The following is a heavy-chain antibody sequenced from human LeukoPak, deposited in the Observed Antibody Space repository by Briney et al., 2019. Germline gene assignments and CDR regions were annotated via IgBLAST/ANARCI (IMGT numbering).Heavy chain of an antibody. D-gene: IGHD3-22*01. V-gene: IGHV5-51*01. CDR2: IYPGDSDT. Sequence: GESLKISCKGSGYSFTNYWIGWVRQMPGKGLEWMGIIYPGDSDTRYSPSFQGQVTISADKSISTAYLQWSSLKASDTAMYYCARPTTGDYFDSTGYYTRGAFDIWGQGPWSPSLQ. CDR1: GYSFTNYW. CDR3: ARPTTGDYFDSTGYYTRGAFDI. J-gene: IGHJ3*02.